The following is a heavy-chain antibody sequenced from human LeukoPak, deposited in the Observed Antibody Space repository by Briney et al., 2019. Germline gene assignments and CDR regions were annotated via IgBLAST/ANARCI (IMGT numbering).Heavy chain of an antibody. CDR3: ARGEVVVVAAEFDP. CDR1: GGTFSSYA. J-gene: IGHJ5*02. V-gene: IGHV1-69*04. D-gene: IGHD2-15*01. Sequence: ASVKVSCKASGGTFSSYAISWVRQAPGQVLEWMGRIIPILGIANYAQKFQGRVTITADKSTSTAYMELSSLRSEDTAVYYCARGEVVVVAAEFDPWGQGTLVTVSS. CDR2: IIPILGIA.